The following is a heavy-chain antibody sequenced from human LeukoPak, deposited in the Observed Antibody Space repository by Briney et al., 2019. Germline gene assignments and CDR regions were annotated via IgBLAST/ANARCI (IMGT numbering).Heavy chain of an antibody. CDR2: VIPPSGGT. CDR1: GYTFSDYY. J-gene: IGHJ3*02. V-gene: IGHV1-2*02. Sequence: ASVKVSCKASGYTFSDYYIHWVRQAPGQGLVWMGWVIPPSGGTNYAQDFQGRVTMTRDTSISTAYMELNGLTSDDTGIYYCAKLDYNTWYGPGAFDIWGQGTMVTVSS. CDR3: AKLDYNTWYGPGAFDI. D-gene: IGHD6-13*01.